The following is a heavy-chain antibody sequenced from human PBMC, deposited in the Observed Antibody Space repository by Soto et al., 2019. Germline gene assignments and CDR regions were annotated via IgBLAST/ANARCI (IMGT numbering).Heavy chain of an antibody. CDR1: GFTFSSYA. D-gene: IGHD5-18*01. J-gene: IGHJ4*02. Sequence: PGGSLRLSCSSSGFTFSSYALHLVRQAPGKGLEYVSAISGNGGSAYYADSVKGRFTISRDNSKNTLYLQMTSLRPEDAAVYYCVKGTRGYSYGYAYWGQGTLVTVSS. CDR2: ISGNGGSA. CDR3: VKGTRGYSYGYAY. V-gene: IGHV3-64D*06.